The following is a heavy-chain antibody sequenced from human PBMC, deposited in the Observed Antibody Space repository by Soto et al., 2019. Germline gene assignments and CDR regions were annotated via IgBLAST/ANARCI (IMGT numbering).Heavy chain of an antibody. D-gene: IGHD6-6*01. CDR2: IWYDGSNK. V-gene: IGHV3-33*06. J-gene: IGHJ4*02. CDR1: GFTFSSYG. CDR3: AKDRVSSSGNDY. Sequence: GGSLRLSCAASGFTFSSYGMHWVRQAPGKGLEWVAVIWYDGSNKYYADSVKGRFTISRDNSKNTLYLQMNSLRAEDTAVYYCAKDRVSSSGNDYWGQGTLVTVSS.